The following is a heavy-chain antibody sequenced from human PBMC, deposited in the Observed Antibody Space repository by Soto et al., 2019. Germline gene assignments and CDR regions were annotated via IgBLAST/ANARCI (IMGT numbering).Heavy chain of an antibody. D-gene: IGHD1-1*01. CDR1: GGSVNSGNYY. CDR3: ASGTIYNSYGMEV. V-gene: IGHV4-61*01. Sequence: QIQLQESGPRLVKPSETLSLTCTVSGGSVNSGNYYWGWIRHTPGKGLQWIGYIYQSGSTRYSPSLKSRVTISLDKSKNQFSLKVTSVTPADTAEYYCASGTIYNSYGMEVWGQGTTVTVSS. CDR2: IYQSGST. J-gene: IGHJ6*02.